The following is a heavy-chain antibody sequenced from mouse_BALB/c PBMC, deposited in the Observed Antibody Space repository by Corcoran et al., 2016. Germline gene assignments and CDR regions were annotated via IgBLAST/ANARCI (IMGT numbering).Heavy chain of an antibody. Sequence: QIQLVQSGPELKKPGETVKISCKASGYTFTNYGMNWVKQAPGKGLKWMGWINTYTGEQTYADDFKGRFAFSLETSASTAYLQINNLKNEDTATYFCARRGGYGSSPSWFAYWGQGTLVTVSA. J-gene: IGHJ3*01. D-gene: IGHD1-1*01. CDR3: ARRGGYGSSPSWFAY. CDR1: GYTFTNYG. V-gene: IGHV9-3-1*01. CDR2: INTYTGEQ.